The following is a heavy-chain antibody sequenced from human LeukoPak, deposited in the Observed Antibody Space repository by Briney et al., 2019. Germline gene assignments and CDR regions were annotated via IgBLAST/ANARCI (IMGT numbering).Heavy chain of an antibody. V-gene: IGHV3-33*01. Sequence: GGSLRLSCAASGFTFSSYGMPWVRQAPGKGLEWVAVIWYDGSNKYYADSVKGRFTISRDNSKNTLYLQMNSLRAEDTAVYYFARDLGSRWWAEYLGQGTLVTVFS. J-gene: IGHJ4*02. D-gene: IGHD6-13*01. CDR3: ARDLGSRWWAEY. CDR1: GFTFSSYG. CDR2: IWYDGSNK.